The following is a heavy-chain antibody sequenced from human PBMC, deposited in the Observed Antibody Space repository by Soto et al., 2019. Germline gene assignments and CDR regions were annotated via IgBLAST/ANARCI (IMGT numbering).Heavy chain of an antibody. CDR2: INHSGST. CDR1: GGSFSGYY. J-gene: IGHJ4*02. CDR3: ARVGGDGEYSSSSHQYYFDY. V-gene: IGHV4-34*01. Sequence: QVQLKQWGAGLLKPSETLSLTCAVYGGSFSGYYWSWIRQHPGKGLELIGEINHSGSTNYNPSLKSRVTISVDTSKNQFSMKLSTVTAADTAVYYCARVGGDGEYSSSSHQYYFDYWGQGTLVTVSS. D-gene: IGHD6-6*01.